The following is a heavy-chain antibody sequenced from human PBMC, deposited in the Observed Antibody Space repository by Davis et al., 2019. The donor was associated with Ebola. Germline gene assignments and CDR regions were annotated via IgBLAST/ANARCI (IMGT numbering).Heavy chain of an antibody. CDR1: GYTFTSYG. CDR3: ARTQDYDFWSGYYDY. D-gene: IGHD3-3*01. Sequence: ASVKVSCKASGYTFTSYGISWVRQAPGQGLEWMGWINPHNGNTNYAQNVQGRVTMTTDTSTSTAYMEVGSLRSDDTAVYYCARTQDYDFWSGYYDYWGQGTLVTVSS. CDR2: INPHNGNT. V-gene: IGHV1-18*04. J-gene: IGHJ4*02.